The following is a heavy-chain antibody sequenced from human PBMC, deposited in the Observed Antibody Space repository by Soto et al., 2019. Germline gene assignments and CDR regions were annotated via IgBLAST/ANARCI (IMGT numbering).Heavy chain of an antibody. CDR1: GFTFSSYA. V-gene: IGHV3-30-3*01. CDR2: ISYDGSNK. J-gene: IGHJ4*02. D-gene: IGHD5-12*01. Sequence: QVQLVESGGGVVQPGRSLRLSCAASGFTFSSYAMHWVRQAPGKGLEWVAVISYDGSNKYYADSVKGRFTISRDNSKNTLYLQMNSLRAEDTAVYYCARDETGYSGYEHFDYWGQGTLVTVSS. CDR3: ARDETGYSGYEHFDY.